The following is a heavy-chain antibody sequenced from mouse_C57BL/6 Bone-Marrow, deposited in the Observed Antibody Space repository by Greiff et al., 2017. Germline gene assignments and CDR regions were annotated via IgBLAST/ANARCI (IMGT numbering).Heavy chain of an antibody. Sequence: QVQLQQSGAELARPGASVKLSCKASGYTFTSYRISWVKQRTGQGLEWIGEIYPRSGNTYYNEKFKGKATLTADKSSSTAYMELRSLTSEDSAVYFCARERVYSSSPYYFDYWGQGTTLTVSS. CDR2: IYPRSGNT. V-gene: IGHV1-81*01. D-gene: IGHD1-1*01. CDR1: GYTFTSYR. CDR3: ARERVYSSSPYYFDY. J-gene: IGHJ2*01.